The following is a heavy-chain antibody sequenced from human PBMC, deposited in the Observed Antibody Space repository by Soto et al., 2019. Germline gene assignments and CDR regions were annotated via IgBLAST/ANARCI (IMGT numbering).Heavy chain of an antibody. CDR3: SRVGSGQQLVPGYWYFDL. CDR2: TYYRSKWYN. D-gene: IGHD6-13*01. V-gene: IGHV6-1*01. J-gene: IGHJ2*01. CDR1: GDSVSSNSAA. Sequence: SQTLSLTCAISGDSVSSNSAAWNWIRQSPSRGLEWLGRTYYRSKWYNDYAVSVKSRITINPDTSKNQFSLQLNSVTPEATAVYYCSRVGSGQQLVPGYWYFDLWGRGTPVTVSS.